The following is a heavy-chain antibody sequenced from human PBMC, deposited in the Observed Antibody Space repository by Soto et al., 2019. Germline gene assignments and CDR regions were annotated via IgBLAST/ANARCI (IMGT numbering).Heavy chain of an antibody. J-gene: IGHJ6*02. V-gene: IGHV1-69*06. Sequence: SVKVSCKASGGTFSSYAISWVRQAPGQGLEWMGGIIPIFGTANYAQKFQGRVTITADKSTSTAYMELSSLRSEDTAVYYCAREVAAAGTEGEVDYYYGMDVWGQGTTVTVSS. CDR3: AREVAAAGTEGEVDYYYGMDV. D-gene: IGHD6-13*01. CDR1: GGTFSSYA. CDR2: IIPIFGTA.